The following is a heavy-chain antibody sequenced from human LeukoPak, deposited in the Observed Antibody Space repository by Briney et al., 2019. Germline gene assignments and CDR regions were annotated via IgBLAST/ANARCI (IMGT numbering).Heavy chain of an antibody. Sequence: GGSLRLSCAASGFSFSTYWMGWVRQAPGKGLEWVANIKEDGSAKYYVDSLKGRFTISRDNAKNSLYLQMNTLRAEDTAVYYRARVLSWGWFDPWGQGTLVTVSS. J-gene: IGHJ5*02. CDR3: ARVLSWGWFDP. D-gene: IGHD1-26*01. CDR1: GFSFSTYW. V-gene: IGHV3-7*05. CDR2: IKEDGSAK.